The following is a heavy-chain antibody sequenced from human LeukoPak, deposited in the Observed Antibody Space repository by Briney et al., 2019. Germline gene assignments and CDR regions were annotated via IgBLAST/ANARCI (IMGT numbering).Heavy chain of an antibody. D-gene: IGHD5-12*01. CDR3: ARQYYDSLSQSFDY. CDR2: INHSGST. V-gene: IGHV4-34*01. J-gene: IGHJ4*02. CDR1: GGSFSGYY. Sequence: SETLSLTCAVYGGSFSGYYWSWIRQPPGKGLEWIGEINHSGSTNYNPSPKSRVTISVDTSKNQFSLKLSSVTAADTAVYYCARQYYDSLSQSFDYWGQGNLVTVSS.